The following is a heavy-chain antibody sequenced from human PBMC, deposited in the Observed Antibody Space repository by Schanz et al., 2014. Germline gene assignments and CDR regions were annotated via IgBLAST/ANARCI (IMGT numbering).Heavy chain of an antibody. CDR2: VSHDGFTK. D-gene: IGHD6-19*01. Sequence: QVQLVESGGGVVQPGGSLRLSCVASGFSFSGFAVHWVRQAPGKGLEWVSIVSHDGFTKHYADSVRGRFTLSRDNSKNTVYLQMNSLRAEDMALYFCATDYSGGGCHIWGQGTMVTVSS. J-gene: IGHJ3*02. V-gene: IGHV3-30*04. CDR1: GFSFSGFA. CDR3: ATDYSGGGCHI.